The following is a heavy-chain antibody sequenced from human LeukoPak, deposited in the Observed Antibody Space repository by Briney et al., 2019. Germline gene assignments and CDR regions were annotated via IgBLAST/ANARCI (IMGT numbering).Heavy chain of an antibody. CDR2: ISGRGDST. CDR1: GFTFSSYA. D-gene: IGHD1-26*01. V-gene: IGHV3-23*01. Sequence: GGSLRLSCAASGFTFSSYAMSWVRQAPGKGLEWVSTISGRGDSTYYADSVKGRFTISRDNSKNSLYLQMNSLRAADTAVYYCARVRRERFDYWGQGALVTVSS. J-gene: IGHJ4*02. CDR3: ARVRRERFDY.